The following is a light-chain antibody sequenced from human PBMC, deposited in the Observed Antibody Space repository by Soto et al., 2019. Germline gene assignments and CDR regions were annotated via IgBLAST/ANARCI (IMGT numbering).Light chain of an antibody. CDR2: GAS. J-gene: IGKJ1*01. CDR3: QQYGSAPT. CDR1: QSVSSRY. Sequence: EIVLTQSPGTLSLSPGERATLSCRASQSVSSRYLAWYQQKPGQAPRLLIYGASSRATGIPDRFSGSGSGTAFSLTIRRLEPEAVAVYCCQQYGSAPTFGQGTKVAIK. V-gene: IGKV3-20*01.